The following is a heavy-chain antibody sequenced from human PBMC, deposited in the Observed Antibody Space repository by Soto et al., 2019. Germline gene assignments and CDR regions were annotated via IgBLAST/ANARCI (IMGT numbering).Heavy chain of an antibody. V-gene: IGHV4-30-2*01. J-gene: IGHJ4*02. D-gene: IGHD5-18*01. CDR2: IYHSGST. Sequence: PSETLSLTCAVSGGSISSGGYSWSWIRQPPGKGLEWIGYIYHSGSTYYNPSLQNRVTISIDTSKNQVSLKVNSVTAADTAVYYCARDHPHSYGVYYFDYWGQGTPGTVS. CDR3: ARDHPHSYGVYYFDY. CDR1: GGSISSGGYS.